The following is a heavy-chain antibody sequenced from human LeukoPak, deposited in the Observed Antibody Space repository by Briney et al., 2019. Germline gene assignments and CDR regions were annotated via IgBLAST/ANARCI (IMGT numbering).Heavy chain of an antibody. CDR2: ISSSSSYI. D-gene: IGHD4-11*01. CDR1: GFTFSSYS. CDR3: ARRTVTTLPYAMDV. Sequence: GGSLRLSCAASGFTFSSYSMNWVRQAPGKGLEWVSSISSSSSYIYYADSVKGRFTISRVNAKNSLYLQLNSLRAEDTAVYYCARRTVTTLPYAMDVWGQGTTVTVSS. V-gene: IGHV3-21*01. J-gene: IGHJ6*02.